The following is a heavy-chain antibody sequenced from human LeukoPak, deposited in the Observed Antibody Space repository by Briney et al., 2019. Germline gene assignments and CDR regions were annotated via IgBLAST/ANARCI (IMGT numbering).Heavy chain of an antibody. Sequence: GASVKVSCTASGGTFSSYAISWVRQAPGQGPEWMGGIIPIFGTANYAQKFQGRVTITADESTSTAYMELSSLRSEDTAVYYCARAYCSGGSCYEYYYYYYGMDVWGKGTTVTASS. D-gene: IGHD2-15*01. V-gene: IGHV1-69*01. CDR1: GGTFSSYA. J-gene: IGHJ6*04. CDR3: ARAYCSGGSCYEYYYYYYGMDV. CDR2: IIPIFGTA.